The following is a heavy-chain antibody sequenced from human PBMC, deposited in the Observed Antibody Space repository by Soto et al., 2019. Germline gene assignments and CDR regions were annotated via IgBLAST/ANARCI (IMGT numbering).Heavy chain of an antibody. CDR3: ASPRGGGYRIFDY. CDR2: IKEDGSEE. J-gene: IGHJ4*02. D-gene: IGHD1-26*01. V-gene: IGHV3-7*01. CDR1: GFTFRSYW. Sequence: EVQLVESGGGLVRPGGSLRLSCVASGFTFRSYWMTWIRQAPGKGLEWVGNIKEDGSEEKYVDSVKGRFTISRDNAKNSLYLQMNSLRVEDTAIYYCASPRGGGYRIFDYWGRGPLVTVSS.